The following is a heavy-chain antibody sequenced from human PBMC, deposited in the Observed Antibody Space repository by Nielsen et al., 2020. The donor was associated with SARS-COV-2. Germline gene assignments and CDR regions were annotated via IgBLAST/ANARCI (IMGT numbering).Heavy chain of an antibody. CDR3: TTRRWLRSGVDY. CDR1: GFTFGDYT. D-gene: IGHD3-16*01. Sequence: GESLKISCAASGFTFGDYTVSWVRQAPGKGLEWVGFIRSNAYDGTTEYAASVKGRFTISRDDSRTIAYLQLNSLKTEDTAVYFCTTRRWLRSGVDYWGQGILVTVSS. CDR2: IRSNAYDGTT. J-gene: IGHJ4*02. V-gene: IGHV3-49*04.